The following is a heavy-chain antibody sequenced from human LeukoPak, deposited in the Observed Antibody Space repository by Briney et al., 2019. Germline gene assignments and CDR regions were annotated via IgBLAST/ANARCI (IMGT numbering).Heavy chain of an antibody. Sequence: GGSLRLSCAASGFTVSSNYMSWVRQAPGKGLEWVSVIYSGGSTYYAESVKGRFTISRDNSKNTRYLQMNSLRAEDTAVYYCASLTSGWYYDYWGQGTLVTVSS. CDR1: GFTVSSNY. CDR3: ASLTSGWYYDY. V-gene: IGHV3-66*01. D-gene: IGHD6-19*01. CDR2: IYSGGST. J-gene: IGHJ4*02.